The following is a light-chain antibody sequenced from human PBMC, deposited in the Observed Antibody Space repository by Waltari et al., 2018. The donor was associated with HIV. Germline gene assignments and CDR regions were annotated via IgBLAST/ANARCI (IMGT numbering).Light chain of an antibody. Sequence: EIVLTHSPATLSLSPGERATLSCRASQSVSSYLAWYQQKPGQAARLLIYDAYNTATGIPARFSGSGSGTDFTLTISSLEPEDFAVYYCQQRSNWPPITCGQGTRLGIK. V-gene: IGKV3-11*01. CDR2: DAY. CDR1: QSVSSY. J-gene: IGKJ5*01. CDR3: QQRSNWPPIT.